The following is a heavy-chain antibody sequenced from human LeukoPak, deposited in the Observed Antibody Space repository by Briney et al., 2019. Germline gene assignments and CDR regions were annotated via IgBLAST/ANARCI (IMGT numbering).Heavy chain of an antibody. D-gene: IGHD4-11*01. Sequence: GGSLILSCAASGFTFSSNGMHWVRQAPGKGLEWVGIIWYDGSNKYYADSVKGRFTISRDNSKNTLYLQMNSLRVEDTAVYYCARPYYSNYYYYGMDVWGQGTTVTVSS. CDR1: GFTFSSNG. J-gene: IGHJ6*02. CDR3: ARPYYSNYYYYGMDV. V-gene: IGHV3-33*01. CDR2: IWYDGSNK.